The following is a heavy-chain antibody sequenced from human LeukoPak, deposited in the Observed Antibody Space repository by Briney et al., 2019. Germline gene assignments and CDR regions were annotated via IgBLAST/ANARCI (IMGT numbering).Heavy chain of an antibody. CDR3: TRDSLPAPYCGGDCSALLVFDI. D-gene: IGHD2-21*01. CDR2: IRSKAYGGTT. CDR1: GFTFGDYA. Sequence: PGGSLRLSCTASGFTFGDYAMSWVRQAPGKGLEWVGFIRSKAYGGTTEYAASVKGRFTISRDDSKSIAYLQMNSLKTEDTAVYYCTRDSLPAPYCGGDCSALLVFDIWGQGTMVTVSS. J-gene: IGHJ3*02. V-gene: IGHV3-49*04.